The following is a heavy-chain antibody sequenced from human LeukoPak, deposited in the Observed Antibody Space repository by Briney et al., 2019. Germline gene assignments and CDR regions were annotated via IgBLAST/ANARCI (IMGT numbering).Heavy chain of an antibody. Sequence: GGSLRLSCAASGFTFSSYSMNWVRQAPGKGLEWVSYISSSSSTIYYADSVKGRFTISRDNAKNSLYLQMNSLRGEDTAVYYCVRVSGADLSDYWGQGTLVTVSS. J-gene: IGHJ4*02. CDR3: VRVSGADLSDY. CDR1: GFTFSSYS. V-gene: IGHV3-48*04. D-gene: IGHD1-26*01. CDR2: ISSSSSTI.